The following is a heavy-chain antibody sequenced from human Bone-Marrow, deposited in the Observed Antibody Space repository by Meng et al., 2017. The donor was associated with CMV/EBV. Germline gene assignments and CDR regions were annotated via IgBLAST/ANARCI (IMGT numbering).Heavy chain of an antibody. CDR1: GFTFSSYW. V-gene: IGHV3-74*01. D-gene: IGHD1-26*01. CDR2: INSDGSST. Sequence: GESLKISCAASGFTFSSYWMHWVRQAPGKGLVWVSRINSDGSSTSYADSVKGRFTISRDNAKNTLYLQMNSLRAEDTAVYYCARAGSGGYFDYWGQGPLVTVYS. CDR3: ARAGSGGYFDY. J-gene: IGHJ4*02.